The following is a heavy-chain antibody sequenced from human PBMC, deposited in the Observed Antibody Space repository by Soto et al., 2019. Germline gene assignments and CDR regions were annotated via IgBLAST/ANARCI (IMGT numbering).Heavy chain of an antibody. CDR2: IIPILGIA. CDR1: GGTFSSYT. V-gene: IGHV1-69*02. CDR3: ATLAVAGPLDY. Sequence: QVQLVQSGAEVKKPGSSVKVSCKASGGTFSSYTISWVRQAPGQGLEWMGRIIPILGIANYAQNFQGRVTITADKSTSTAYMELTTLRAEDTAVDYWATLAVAGPLDYWGQGTLVTVSS. J-gene: IGHJ4*02. D-gene: IGHD6-19*01.